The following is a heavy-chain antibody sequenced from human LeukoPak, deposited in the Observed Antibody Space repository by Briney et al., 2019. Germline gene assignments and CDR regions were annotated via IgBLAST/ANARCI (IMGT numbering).Heavy chain of an antibody. Sequence: GGSLRLSCAPSGFTSSRFWMHSVRQDPRKGLVWVSHMNGDGTSISYADSVKGRFTISRDNAKNTLYLQMNRLKAEDTAVYYCARSATDAFDICGQRTTLTVSS. J-gene: IGHJ3*02. D-gene: IGHD3-3*01. CDR3: ARSATDAFDI. CDR2: MNGDGTSI. CDR1: GFTSSRFW. V-gene: IGHV3-74*01.